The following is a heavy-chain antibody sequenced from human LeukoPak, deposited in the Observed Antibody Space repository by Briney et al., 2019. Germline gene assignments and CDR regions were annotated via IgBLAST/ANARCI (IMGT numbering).Heavy chain of an antibody. Sequence: SETLSLTCSVSGDSISTYYWSWIRQSPGKGLEWIGHIYSSGNTDYTSSLKSRVTISVDTSNSQFSLRLSSVTATDTAVYYCARLRWQLVGPYFDYWGQGILVTVSS. CDR3: ARLRWQLVGPYFDY. CDR1: GDSISTYY. J-gene: IGHJ4*02. D-gene: IGHD1-26*01. CDR2: IYSSGNT. V-gene: IGHV4-59*01.